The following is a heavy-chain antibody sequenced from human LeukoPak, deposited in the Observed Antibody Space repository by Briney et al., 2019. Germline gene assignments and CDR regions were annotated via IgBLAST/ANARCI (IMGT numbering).Heavy chain of an antibody. CDR1: GFTFSDYS. CDR3: ARAPACNGTTCYPNFLDF. V-gene: IGHV3-48*01. D-gene: IGHD2-2*01. Sequence: PGGSLRLSCAASGFTFSDYSMNWVRQAPGKGLEWLSYINNRSSSKCYADSVEGRFTVSRDNAKNSLYLQMNSLTGEDTAVYYCARAPACNGTTCYPNFLDFWGQGTLVSVSS. J-gene: IGHJ4*02. CDR2: INNRSSSK.